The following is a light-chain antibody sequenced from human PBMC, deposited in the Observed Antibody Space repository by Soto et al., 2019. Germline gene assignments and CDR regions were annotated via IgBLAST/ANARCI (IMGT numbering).Light chain of an antibody. Sequence: EIVLTQSPATLSLSPGERATLSWRASQSVSSYLAWYQQKPGQAPRLLIYDASNRATGIPARFSGSGSGTDFTLTISSLEPEDFAVYYCQQRSNFGQGTRLEIK. V-gene: IGKV3-11*01. CDR3: QQRSN. CDR2: DAS. CDR1: QSVSSY. J-gene: IGKJ5*01.